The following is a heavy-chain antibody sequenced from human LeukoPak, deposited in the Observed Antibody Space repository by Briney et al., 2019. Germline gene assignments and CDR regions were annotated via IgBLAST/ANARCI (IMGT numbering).Heavy chain of an antibody. CDR1: GFTVSSNY. CDR2: IYSGGST. J-gene: IGHJ3*02. CDR3: ARDHTGAFDI. D-gene: IGHD4-17*01. V-gene: IGHV3-66*01. Sequence: GGSLRLSCAASGFTVSSNYMSWVRQAPGKGLEWVSVIYSGGSTYYADFVKGRFTISRDNSKNTLYLQMNSLRAEDTAVYYCARDHTGAFDIWGQGTMVTVSS.